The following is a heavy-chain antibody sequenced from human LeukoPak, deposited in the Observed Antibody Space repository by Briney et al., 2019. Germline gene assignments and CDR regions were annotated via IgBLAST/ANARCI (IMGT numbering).Heavy chain of an antibody. Sequence: SETLSLTCTVSGDSISRSTYYWGWIRQPPGKALEWIGTVHRSGSTYHNPSLKSRVTMSVDTSKNQFSLNLSSATAADTAVFYCASFPPRDRDRRALDYWGQGTLVTVSS. J-gene: IGHJ4*02. CDR2: VHRSGST. V-gene: IGHV4-39*01. CDR3: ASFPPRDRDRRALDY. CDR1: GDSISRSTYY. D-gene: IGHD1-14*01.